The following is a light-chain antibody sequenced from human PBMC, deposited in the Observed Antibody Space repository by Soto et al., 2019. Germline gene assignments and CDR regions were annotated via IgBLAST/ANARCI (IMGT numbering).Light chain of an antibody. CDR2: HVS. Sequence: QSVLTQPPSASGSPGQSVTISCTGAGTDVGQYNYVSWYQQHPGKAPKLLIHHVSRRPSGVPARFSGSKSGNTASLTVSGLQTEDEADYYCTSYTSVTIVVFGGGTQLTVL. V-gene: IGLV2-8*01. CDR1: GTDVGQYNY. J-gene: IGLJ2*01. CDR3: TSYTSVTIVV.